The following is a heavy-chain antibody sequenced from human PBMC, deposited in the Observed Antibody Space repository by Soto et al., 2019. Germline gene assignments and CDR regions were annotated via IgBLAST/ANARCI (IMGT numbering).Heavy chain of an antibody. V-gene: IGHV4-34*01. D-gene: IGHD6-19*01. CDR2: INHSGST. CDR1: GGSFSDYY. Sequence: SETLSLTCAVFGGSFSDYYWNWIRQPPGKGLEWIGEINHSGSTNYNPSLKSRVTISVDTSKNQFSLKLSSVTAADTAVYYCAGYSSDWYGGYYFDYWGHGTLVTVSS. J-gene: IGHJ4*01. CDR3: AGYSSDWYGGYYFDY.